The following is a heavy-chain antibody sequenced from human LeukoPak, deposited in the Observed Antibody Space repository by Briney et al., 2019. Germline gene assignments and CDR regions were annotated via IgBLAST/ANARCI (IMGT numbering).Heavy chain of an antibody. CDR3: AKSSDQWLLWSS. Sequence: GGSLRLSCAASGFTFSSHAMHWVRQAPGKGLEWVALISYDATSEYYAGSVKGRFTISRDNSKNTLYLQMSSLKVEDTAVYYCAKSSDQWLLWSSWGQGTLVTVSS. CDR2: ISYDATSE. J-gene: IGHJ4*02. CDR1: GFTFSSHA. V-gene: IGHV3-30-3*01. D-gene: IGHD6-19*01.